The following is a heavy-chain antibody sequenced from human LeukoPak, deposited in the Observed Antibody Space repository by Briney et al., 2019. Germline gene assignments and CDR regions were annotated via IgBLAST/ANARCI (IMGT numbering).Heavy chain of an antibody. J-gene: IGHJ3*02. CDR1: GGSISSYY. CDR3: AREMWEYYYDSSGYYPDAFDI. CDR2: IYTSGST. Sequence: SETLSLTCTVSGGSISSYYWSWIRQPAGKGLEWIGRIYTSGSTSYNPSLKSRVTMSVDTSKNQFSLKLSSVTAADTAVYYCAREMWEYYYDSSGYYPDAFDIWGQGTMVTVSS. D-gene: IGHD3-22*01. V-gene: IGHV4-4*07.